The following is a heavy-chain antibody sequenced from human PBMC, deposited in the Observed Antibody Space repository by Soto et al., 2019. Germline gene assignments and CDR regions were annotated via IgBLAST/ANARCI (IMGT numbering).Heavy chain of an antibody. J-gene: IGHJ6*02. CDR2: ISAYNGNT. CDR3: ARVRGYSYGSDFYYYYYGMDV. D-gene: IGHD5-18*01. Sequence: QVQLVQSGAEVKKPGASVKVSCKASGYTFTSYGISWVRQAPGQGLERMGWISAYNGNTNYAQKLQGRVTMTTDTSTSTAYMELRSLRSDDTAVYYCARVRGYSYGSDFYYYYYGMDVWGQGTTVTVSS. CDR1: GYTFTSYG. V-gene: IGHV1-18*04.